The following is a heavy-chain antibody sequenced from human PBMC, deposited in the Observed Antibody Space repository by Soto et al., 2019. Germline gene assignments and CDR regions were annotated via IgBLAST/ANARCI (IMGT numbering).Heavy chain of an antibody. D-gene: IGHD3-10*01. CDR3: AKDVIPHTMVRGVVDY. Sequence: PGGSLRLSCAASGFTFSSYAMSWVRQAPGKGLEWVSAISGSGGSTYYADSVKGRFTISRDNSKNTLYLQMNSLRAEDTAVYYCAKDVIPHTMVRGVVDYWGQGTLVTVSS. J-gene: IGHJ4*02. V-gene: IGHV3-23*01. CDR1: GFTFSSYA. CDR2: ISGSGGST.